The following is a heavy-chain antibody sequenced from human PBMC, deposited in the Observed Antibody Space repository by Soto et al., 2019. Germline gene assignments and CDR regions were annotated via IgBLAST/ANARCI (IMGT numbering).Heavy chain of an antibody. V-gene: IGHV3-66*01. CDR2: IYSGGST. Sequence: EVQLVESGGGLVQPGGSLRLSCAASGFTVSNNYINWVRQAPGKGLEWVSIIYSGGSTYYADSVKGRFTISRDNSKNALYLQMTSLRAEDTAVYYCARSRFVALGVTLVDYWGQGTLVTVSS. D-gene: IGHD3-16*01. CDR1: GFTVSNNY. CDR3: ARSRFVALGVTLVDY. J-gene: IGHJ4*02.